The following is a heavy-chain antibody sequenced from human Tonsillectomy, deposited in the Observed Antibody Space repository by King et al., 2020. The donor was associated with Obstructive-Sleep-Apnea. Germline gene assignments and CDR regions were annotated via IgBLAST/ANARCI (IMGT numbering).Heavy chain of an antibody. D-gene: IGHD6-13*01. CDR2: IWYDGSNK. V-gene: IGHV3-33*01. CDR3: ARDRRYSSSWNLDC. Sequence: VQLVESGGGVVQPGRSLRLSCAASGFTFRSYGMHWVRQAPGKGLEWVAVIWYDGSNKYYADSVKGRFTISRDNSNNTLYLQMNSLRAEDTAVYYCARDRRYSSSWNLDCWGQGTLVTVSS. CDR1: GFTFRSYG. J-gene: IGHJ4*02.